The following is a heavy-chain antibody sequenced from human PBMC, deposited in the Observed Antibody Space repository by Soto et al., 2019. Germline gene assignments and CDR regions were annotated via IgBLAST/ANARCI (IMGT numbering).Heavy chain of an antibody. V-gene: IGHV1-69*01. CDR3: ARDRDDYGSGNYYNRIDF. J-gene: IGHJ4*02. Sequence: QVQLVQSGVEEKNPGSSVKVSCKASGGIFTAYAISWLRQPPGQGLEGMGGIIPILGTPNYAQRFQGSVTITADESTSTAYMELSRLRSEDTAVYYCARDRDDYGSGNYYNRIDFWGQGTLVTVSS. CDR1: GGIFTAYA. D-gene: IGHD3-10*01. CDR2: IIPILGTP.